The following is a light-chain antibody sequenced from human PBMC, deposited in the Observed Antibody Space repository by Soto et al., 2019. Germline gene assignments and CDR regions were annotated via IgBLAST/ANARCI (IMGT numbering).Light chain of an antibody. CDR1: SSDVGNYKY. J-gene: IGLJ2*01. CDR3: QSYDSSLSVL. V-gene: IGLV2-8*01. CDR2: EVS. Sequence: QSALTQSPSASGSPGQSVTISCTGTSSDVGNYKYVSWYQQHPGKAPKLMIYEVSKRPSGVPDRFSGSKSGTSASLAITGLQAEDEADYYCQSYDSSLSVLFGGGTKVTVL.